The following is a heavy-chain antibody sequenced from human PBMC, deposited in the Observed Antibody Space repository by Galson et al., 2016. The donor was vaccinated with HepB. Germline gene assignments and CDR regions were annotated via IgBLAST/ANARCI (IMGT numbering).Heavy chain of an antibody. CDR3: VRERVNYLSGVFSGGFAP. J-gene: IGHJ5*02. CDR1: GFTFSSYA. V-gene: IGHV3-30*03. Sequence: SLRLSCAASGFTFSSYAMHWVRQAPGKGLEWVAVISYDGTEKRYADSVTGRFTISRDKSRNALHLQMDSLSAEDTAVYYCVRERVNYLSGVFSGGFAPWGQGALVTASS. CDR2: ISYDGTEK. D-gene: IGHD3-10*01.